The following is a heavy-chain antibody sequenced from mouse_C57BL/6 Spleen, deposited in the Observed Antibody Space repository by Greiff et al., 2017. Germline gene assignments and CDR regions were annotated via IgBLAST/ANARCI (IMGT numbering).Heavy chain of an antibody. J-gene: IGHJ1*03. Sequence: EVKLVESGGGLVQPGGSLKLSCAASGFTFSDYYMYWVRQTPEKRLEWVAYISNGGGSTYYPDTVKGRFTISRDNAKITLYLQMSRLKSEDTAMYYCASSYYYGSSYGWYFDVWGTGTTVTVSS. CDR1: GFTFSDYY. CDR3: ASSYYYGSSYGWYFDV. CDR2: ISNGGGST. V-gene: IGHV5-12*01. D-gene: IGHD1-1*01.